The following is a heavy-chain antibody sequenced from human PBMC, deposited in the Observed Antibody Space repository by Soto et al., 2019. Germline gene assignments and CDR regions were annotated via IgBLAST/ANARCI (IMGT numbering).Heavy chain of an antibody. CDR2: IIPIFGTA. CDR3: ALWGFRDGNNSKYNYSGMDV. J-gene: IGHJ6*02. V-gene: IGHV1-69*01. CDR1: GGTFNRYT. D-gene: IGHD1-1*01. Sequence: VQLVQSGAEVKKPGSSVKLSCKASGGTFNRYTISWVRQAPGQGLEWMGGIIPIFGTANYAQKIQGRVAIIADESTSASYMELRSLRSEDTAVYYCALWGFRDGNNSKYNYSGMDVWGQGTTVTVSS.